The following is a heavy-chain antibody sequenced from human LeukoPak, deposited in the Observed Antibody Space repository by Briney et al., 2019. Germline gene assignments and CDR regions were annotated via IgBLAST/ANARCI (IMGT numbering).Heavy chain of an antibody. CDR1: GFSFSSYW. CDR2: IKQDGSDK. CDR3: ARGGGHLDC. J-gene: IGHJ4*02. D-gene: IGHD4-23*01. V-gene: IGHV3-7*03. Sequence: GGSLRLSCAASGFSFSSYWMSWVRQAPGKGLEWVANIKQDGSDKYYLTSVRGRFTISRDNAKNSLFLQMNSLRVEDTAVYYCARGGGHLDCWGQGTLVTVSS.